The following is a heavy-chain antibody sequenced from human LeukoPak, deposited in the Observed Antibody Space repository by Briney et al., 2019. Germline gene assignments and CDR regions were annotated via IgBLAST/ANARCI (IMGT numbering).Heavy chain of an antibody. CDR1: GVSFSGYY. CDR3: ARELAYCSSSSCYGGTFHI. D-gene: IGHD2-2*01. CDR2: INHSGST. Sequence: SSETLSLTCAVYGVSFSGYYWSWLRQPPGKGLEWIGEINHSGSTNYNPSLKSRVTISVDTSKNQFSLKLSSVTAADTAVYYCARELAYCSSSSCYGGTFHIWGQGTMVTVSS. J-gene: IGHJ3*02. V-gene: IGHV4-34*01.